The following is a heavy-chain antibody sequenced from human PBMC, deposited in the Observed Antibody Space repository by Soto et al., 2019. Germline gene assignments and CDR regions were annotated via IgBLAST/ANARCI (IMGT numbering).Heavy chain of an antibody. D-gene: IGHD1-26*01. Sequence: SETLSHTCTFSGGSISSSSYYWGWIRQPPGKGLEWIGSIYYSGSTYYNPSLKSRVTISVDTSKNQFSLKLSSVTAADTAVYYCAREERVVGAKGNFDYWGQGTLVTVSS. CDR2: IYYSGST. CDR3: AREERVVGAKGNFDY. CDR1: GGSISSSSYY. V-gene: IGHV4-39*02. J-gene: IGHJ4*02.